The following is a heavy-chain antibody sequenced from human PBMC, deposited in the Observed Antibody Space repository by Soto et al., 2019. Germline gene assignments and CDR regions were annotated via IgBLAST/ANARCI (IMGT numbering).Heavy chain of an antibody. V-gene: IGHV3-23*01. CDR1: GFSFASFA. D-gene: IGHD5-12*01. J-gene: IGHJ4*02. CDR3: AKWTYLDF. CDR2: IVGSDAKT. Sequence: PVGSLRLSCTTSGFSFASFALTWVRQAPGQGLEWVATIVGSDAKTHYADSVKGRFSISRDTPRNTVYLQMNNLRADDTAIYYCAKWTYLDFWGQGTRVTVSS.